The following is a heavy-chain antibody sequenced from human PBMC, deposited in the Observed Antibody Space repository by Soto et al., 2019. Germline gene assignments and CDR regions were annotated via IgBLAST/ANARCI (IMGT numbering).Heavy chain of an antibody. Sequence: QVQLVESGGGVVQPGRSLRLSCAASGFTFSSYAMHWVRQAPGKGLEWVAVISYDGSKKYYADSVKGRFTIPRDNXXNTPYLQMNSLRAEDTAVYYCARDRGFVVVAALGYWGQGTLVTVSS. CDR2: ISYDGSKK. D-gene: IGHD2-15*01. J-gene: IGHJ4*02. CDR1: GFTFSSYA. V-gene: IGHV3-30-3*01. CDR3: ARDRGFVVVAALGY.